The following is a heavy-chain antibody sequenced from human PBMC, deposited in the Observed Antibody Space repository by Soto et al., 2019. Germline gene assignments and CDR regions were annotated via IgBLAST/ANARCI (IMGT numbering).Heavy chain of an antibody. V-gene: IGHV2-5*02. CDR1: GFSLHTSGVG. D-gene: IGHD1-26*01. CDR2: IYWDDDK. J-gene: IGHJ4*02. Sequence: QITLRESGPPRVRPTQTLSLTCSFSGFSLHTSGVGVGWIRQPPGKALEWLAIIYWDDDKRYSPSLKSRLSITKDTSENQVVLQMTNMDPVDTATYYCAYRALYSGSYWDGGYFDSWGQGTLITVSS. CDR3: AYRALYSGSYWDGGYFDS.